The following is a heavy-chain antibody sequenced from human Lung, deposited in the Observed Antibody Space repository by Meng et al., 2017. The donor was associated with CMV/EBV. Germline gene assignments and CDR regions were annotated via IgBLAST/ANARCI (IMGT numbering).Heavy chain of an antibody. CDR2: IRYDGSNK. Sequence: GGSXRLXCAASGFTFSSYGMHWVRQAPGKGLEWVAFIRYDGSNKYYADSVKGRFTISRDNSKNTLYLQMNSLRAEDTAVYYCAKDRVVVVPAVGAFDIWGQGTMVTVSS. J-gene: IGHJ3*02. D-gene: IGHD2-2*01. CDR1: GFTFSSYG. CDR3: AKDRVVVVPAVGAFDI. V-gene: IGHV3-30*02.